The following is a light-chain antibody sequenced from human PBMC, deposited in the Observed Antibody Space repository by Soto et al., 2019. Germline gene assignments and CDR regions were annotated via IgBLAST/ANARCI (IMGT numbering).Light chain of an antibody. Sequence: EIVLTQSPATLSLSPGERATLSCRASQSVSSYFAWYQQKPGQAPRLLIYDVSNRATGIPARFSGSGSGTDFTLTISSIEDEDFAVDYCQQRSNWHRATFGGGTKVEIK. CDR1: QSVSSY. V-gene: IGKV3-11*01. CDR2: DVS. CDR3: QQRSNWHRAT. J-gene: IGKJ4*01.